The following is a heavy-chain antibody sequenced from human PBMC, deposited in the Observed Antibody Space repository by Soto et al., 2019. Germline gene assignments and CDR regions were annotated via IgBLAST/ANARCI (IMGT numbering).Heavy chain of an antibody. CDR3: AWDRPQAQRLPGY. CDR1: GLNFSNYW. CDR2: IKQDGSEQ. D-gene: IGHD3-16*01. V-gene: IGHV3-7*01. Sequence: GGSLRLSCAASGLNFSNYWMSWVRQAPGKGLEWVANIKQDGSEQYYSDSVKGRFTISRDNAKNSLYLQMNSLRAEDTAVYYCAWDRPQAQRLPGYWAQATLVTFSA. J-gene: IGHJ4*02.